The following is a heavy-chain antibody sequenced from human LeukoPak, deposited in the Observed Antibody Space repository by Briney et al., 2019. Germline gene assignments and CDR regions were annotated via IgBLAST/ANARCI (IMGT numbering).Heavy chain of an antibody. CDR2: IYYSGST. CDR3: ARWSIVGEVFDY. CDR1: GVSISSGGYY. D-gene: IGHD1-26*01. V-gene: IGHV4-31*03. J-gene: IGHJ4*02. Sequence: PSETLSLTCTVSGVSISSGGYYWSWIRQHPGKGLEWIGYIYYSGSTYYNPSLKSRVTISVDTSKNQFSLKLSSVTAADTAVYYCARWSIVGEVFDYWGQGTLVTVSS.